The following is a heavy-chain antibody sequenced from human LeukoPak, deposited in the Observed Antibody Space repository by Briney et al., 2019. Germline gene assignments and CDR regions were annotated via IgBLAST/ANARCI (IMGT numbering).Heavy chain of an antibody. D-gene: IGHD2-2*01. CDR1: GGTFSSYT. Sequence: GASVKVSCKASGGTFSSYTISWVRQAPGQGLEWMGRIIPILGIANYAQKFQGRVTITADKSTSTAYMELSSLRSEDTAVYYCASLLGYCSSTSCAYGMDAWGQGTTVTVSS. V-gene: IGHV1-69*02. J-gene: IGHJ6*02. CDR2: IIPILGIA. CDR3: ASLLGYCSSTSCAYGMDA.